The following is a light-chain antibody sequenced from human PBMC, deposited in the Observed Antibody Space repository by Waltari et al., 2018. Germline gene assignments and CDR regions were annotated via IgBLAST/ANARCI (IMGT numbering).Light chain of an antibody. Sequence: DVQMTQSPSTLSASVGDRVTITCRASQNIRDWLAWYQQRPGKAPRLLIYGASTCQTGVPARFSGSGSGTEFTLTINSLQPDDFATYYCQQYNGYFTWTFGQGTKVEIK. CDR1: QNIRDW. V-gene: IGKV1-5*01. J-gene: IGKJ1*01. CDR2: GAS. CDR3: QQYNGYFTWT.